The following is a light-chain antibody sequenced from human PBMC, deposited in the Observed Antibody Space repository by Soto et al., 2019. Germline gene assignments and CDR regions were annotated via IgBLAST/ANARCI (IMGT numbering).Light chain of an antibody. CDR1: QSVGNN. Sequence: IVMTQSPATLSVSPGERVTLSCRASQSVGNNLAWYQQKPGQAPRLLMYGASTRATGFPARFSGSGSGTEFTLTISSLQSEDFAVYYCQKYNNWPPITLGQGTRLEIK. V-gene: IGKV3-15*01. CDR3: QKYNNWPPIT. J-gene: IGKJ5*01. CDR2: GAS.